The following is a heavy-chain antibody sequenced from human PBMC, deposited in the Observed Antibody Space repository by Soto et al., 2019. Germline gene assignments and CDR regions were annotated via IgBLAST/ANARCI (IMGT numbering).Heavy chain of an antibody. D-gene: IGHD3-10*01. CDR2: IFYSGTT. V-gene: IGHV4-39*01. CDR3: SRGGLVRGAFFFQH. Sequence: QLQLQESGPGLVKPSETLSLTCSVSGGSISSSNYYWGWIRQSPGKGLEWIGSIFYSGTTYYNPSLKSRVTISVDTSKNQFSLKLSSVTAADTAVYYCSRGGLVRGAFFFQHWGQGTLVTVSS. CDR1: GGSISSSNYY. J-gene: IGHJ1*01.